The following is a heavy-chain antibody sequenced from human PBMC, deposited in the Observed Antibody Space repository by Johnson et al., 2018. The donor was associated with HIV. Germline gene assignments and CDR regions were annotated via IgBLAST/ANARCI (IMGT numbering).Heavy chain of an antibody. J-gene: IGHJ3*02. D-gene: IGHD2-8*02. CDR2: IYSGGST. CDR3: ARSGLFVLVVYAPDVFDI. V-gene: IGHV3-66*03. Sequence: VQLVESGGGLIQPGGSLRLSCAASVFTVSSNYMSWVRQAPGKGLEWVSVIYSGGSTYYADSVKGRFTISRDNSKNTLYLQMNSLRAEDTAVYYCARSGLFVLVVYAPDVFDIWGQGTMVTVSS. CDR1: VFTVSSNY.